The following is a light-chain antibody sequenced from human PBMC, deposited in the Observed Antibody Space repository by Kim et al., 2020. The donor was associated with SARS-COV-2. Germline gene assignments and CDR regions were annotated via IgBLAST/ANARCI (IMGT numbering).Light chain of an antibody. CDR1: QGVTDN. J-gene: IGKJ1*01. CDR3: QQYNNWPPWT. Sequence: EVVMTQSPATLSVSPGERATLSCRASQGVTDNLAWYQQKPGQAPRLLIYGASTMATGIPARFSGSGYGTEFTLTISSLQSEDFAVYYCQQYNNWPPWTVGQETKVDIK. V-gene: IGKV3-15*01. CDR2: GAS.